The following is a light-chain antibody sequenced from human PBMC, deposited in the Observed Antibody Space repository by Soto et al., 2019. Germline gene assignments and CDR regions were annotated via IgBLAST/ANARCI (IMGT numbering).Light chain of an antibody. CDR2: GTS. CDR3: QQYGSSSWT. CDR1: QSVSSSY. V-gene: IGKV3-20*01. Sequence: EIVLTQSPGTLSLSPGERATLSCRASQSVSSSYLAWYQQKPGQAPRLLIYGTSSRATALPDRFSGSGSGTDFTLTISRLEPEDVAVYYCQQYGSSSWTFGQGTKVEIK. J-gene: IGKJ1*01.